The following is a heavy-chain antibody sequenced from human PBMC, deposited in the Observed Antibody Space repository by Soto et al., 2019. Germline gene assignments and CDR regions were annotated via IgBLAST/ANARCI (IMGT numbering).Heavy chain of an antibody. CDR3: ARVAGYGSGSRHFDS. Sequence: QVQLVQSGAEVTEPGASVKLSCKTSGYTFSTYGLTWVRQAPGQGLGGMGWTVATTGSTIYAQVFQGRVTVTTDRSTNTGYLELKSLTSDDTALYYCARVAGYGSGSRHFDSWGQGTLVTVSS. CDR1: GYTFSTYG. J-gene: IGHJ4*02. V-gene: IGHV1-18*01. CDR2: TVATTGST. D-gene: IGHD3-10*01.